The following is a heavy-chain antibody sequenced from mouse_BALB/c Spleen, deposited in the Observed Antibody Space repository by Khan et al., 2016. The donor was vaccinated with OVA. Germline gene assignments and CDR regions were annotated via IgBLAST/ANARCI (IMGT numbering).Heavy chain of an antibody. CDR2: ISTGGHYT. Sequence: EVQLVETGGDVVKPGGSLKLSCAASGFTFSTYGMSWVRQTPDKRLEWVATISTGGHYTYYPDTVKGRFTISRDNAKSTLYLQMSSLKSEDTAMFYGARLAYYYDSEGFAYWGQGTLVTVST. CDR1: GFTFSTYG. CDR3: ARLAYYYDSEGFAY. J-gene: IGHJ3*01. V-gene: IGHV5-6*01. D-gene: IGHD1-1*01.